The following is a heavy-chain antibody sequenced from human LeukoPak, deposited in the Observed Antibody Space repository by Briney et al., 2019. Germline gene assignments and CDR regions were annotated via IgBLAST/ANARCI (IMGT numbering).Heavy chain of an antibody. CDR3: ARIRSGWHYGMDV. D-gene: IGHD6-19*01. CDR1: GFLRSTSGMC. Sequence: SGAALVKPTQTFTLTCTFSGFLRSTSGMCVSWIRQPPGKALEWLALIDWDDDKYYSTALKTRLNISKDTSKNQVVLTMTNMDPVDTATYYCARIRSGWHYGMDVWGKGTTVTVSS. V-gene: IGHV2-70*01. CDR2: IDWDDDK. J-gene: IGHJ6*04.